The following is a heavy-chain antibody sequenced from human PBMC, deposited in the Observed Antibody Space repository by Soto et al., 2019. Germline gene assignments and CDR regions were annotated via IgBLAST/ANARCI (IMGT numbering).Heavy chain of an antibody. CDR2: ISWNSGSI. D-gene: IGHD3-3*01. CDR3: AKDMGSGYDFWSGYSKGRAFDI. J-gene: IGHJ3*02. V-gene: IGHV3-9*01. Sequence: GGSLRLSCAASGFTFDDYAMHWVRQAPGKGLEWVSGISWNSGSIGHADSVKGRFTISRDNAKNSLYLQMNSLREEDTALFHCAKDMGSGYDFWSGYSKGRAFDIWGQGTMVTVSS. CDR1: GFTFDDYA.